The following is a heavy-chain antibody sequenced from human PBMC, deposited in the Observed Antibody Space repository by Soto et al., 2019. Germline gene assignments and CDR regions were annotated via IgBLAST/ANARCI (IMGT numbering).Heavy chain of an antibody. V-gene: IGHV4-39*07. D-gene: IGHD6-13*01. Sequence: PSETLSLTCTVSGGSVSSSSYYWGWVRQPPGKGLEWIGSVYYSGSTYYNPSLKSRVTISVDTSKNQFSLKLSSVSAADTAVYYWARAAAGSNWFDPGAREPWSPSPQ. CDR1: GGSVSSSSYY. CDR2: VYYSGST. CDR3: ARAAAGSNWFDP. J-gene: IGHJ5*02.